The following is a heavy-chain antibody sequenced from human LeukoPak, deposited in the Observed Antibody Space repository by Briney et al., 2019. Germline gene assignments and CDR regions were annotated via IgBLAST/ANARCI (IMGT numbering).Heavy chain of an antibody. CDR2: IYYSGST. Sequence: SETLSLTCTVSGGSISSGDYYWSWIRQPPGKGLEWIGYIYYSGSTYYNPSLKSRVTISVDTSKYQFSLKLSSVTAADTAVYYCASNYGGNDASDAFDIWGQGTMVTVSS. CDR1: GGSISSGDYY. CDR3: ASNYGGNDASDAFDI. J-gene: IGHJ3*02. V-gene: IGHV4-30-4*08. D-gene: IGHD4-23*01.